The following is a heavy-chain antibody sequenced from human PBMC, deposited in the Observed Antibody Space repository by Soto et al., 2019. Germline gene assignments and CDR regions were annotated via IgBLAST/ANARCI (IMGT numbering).Heavy chain of an antibody. V-gene: IGHV3-23*01. CDR3: AKYPGTALSAADL. CDR2: ISGSGGST. Sequence: VGSLRRSCAASGFTFSSYSMNWVRQAPGERLEGVSAISGSGGSTFYADSVKGRFAISRDNSKNALYLQVNSLRAEDTAMYYCAKYPGTALSAADLWGPGSL. J-gene: IGHJ5*02. D-gene: IGHD6-25*01. CDR1: GFTFSSYS.